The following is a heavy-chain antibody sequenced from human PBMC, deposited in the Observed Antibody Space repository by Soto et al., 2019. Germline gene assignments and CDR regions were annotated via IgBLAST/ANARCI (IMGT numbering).Heavy chain of an antibody. CDR3: ARRDGSYYHYYHGMDV. J-gene: IGHJ6*02. CDR1: GGSFSGYY. Sequence: PSETLSLTCAAYGGSFSGYYWSWIRQPPGKGLEWIGEINHSGSTNYNPSLKSRVTISVDTSKNQFSLKLSSVTAADTAVYYCARRDGSYYHYYHGMDVWGQGTTVT. CDR2: INHSGST. D-gene: IGHD1-26*01. V-gene: IGHV4-34*01.